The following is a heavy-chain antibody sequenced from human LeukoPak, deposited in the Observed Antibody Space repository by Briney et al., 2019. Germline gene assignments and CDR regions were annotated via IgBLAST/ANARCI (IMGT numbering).Heavy chain of an antibody. CDR1: GFTFSSYG. J-gene: IGHJ4*02. CDR3: ARDRAISY. Sequence: GRSLRLSCAASGFTFSSYGMHWVRQAPGKGLEWVANIKLDGSEKHYVDSVKGRFTISRDNAKNSLYLQMDSLRAEDTAVYYCARDRAISYWGQGTLVSVSS. V-gene: IGHV3-7*04. CDR2: IKLDGSEK.